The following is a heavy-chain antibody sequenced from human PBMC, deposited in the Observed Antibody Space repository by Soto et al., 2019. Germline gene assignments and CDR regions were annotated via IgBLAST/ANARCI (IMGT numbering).Heavy chain of an antibody. V-gene: IGHV3-30-3*01. CDR2: ISYDGRET. CDR3: AKGPQAGYYDSGTFYSSVP. Sequence: GGSLRLSCAASGFTFSAYAFHWVRQAPGKGLEWLSVISYDGRETHYADSVEGRFIISRDSSKKTAYLQMNSLRGDDTAVYYCAKGPQAGYYDSGTFYSSVPWGQGTLVTVSS. D-gene: IGHD3-10*01. J-gene: IGHJ5*02. CDR1: GFTFSAYA.